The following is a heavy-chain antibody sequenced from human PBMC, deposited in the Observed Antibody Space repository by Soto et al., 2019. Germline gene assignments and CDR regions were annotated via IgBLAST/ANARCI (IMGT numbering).Heavy chain of an antibody. CDR1: GFTFSDYY. J-gene: IGHJ4*02. CDR3: ARLAWQREHDY. D-gene: IGHD6-25*01. CDR2: ISSSGSTI. V-gene: IGHV3-11*01. Sequence: QVQLVESGGGLVKPGGSLRLSCAASGFTFSDYYMTWIRQAPGKGLEWISYISSSGSTIHYADSVKGRFTISRDNARNSLYLKMTSLKADDTAVFYCARLAWQREHDYWGQGTLVTVSS.